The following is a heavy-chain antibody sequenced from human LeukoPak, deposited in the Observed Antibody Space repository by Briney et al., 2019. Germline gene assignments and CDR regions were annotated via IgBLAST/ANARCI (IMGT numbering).Heavy chain of an antibody. CDR1: GGSISSYY. CDR2: IYTSGST. J-gene: IGHJ3*02. D-gene: IGHD3-22*01. CDR3: ARHDSSGYRHDAFDI. Sequence: PSETLSLTCTVSGGSISSYYWSWIRQPPGKGLEWIGYIYTSGSTNYNPSLKSRVTISVDTSKNQFSLKLSSVTAADTAVYYCARHDSSGYRHDAFDIWGQGTMVTVSS. V-gene: IGHV4-4*09.